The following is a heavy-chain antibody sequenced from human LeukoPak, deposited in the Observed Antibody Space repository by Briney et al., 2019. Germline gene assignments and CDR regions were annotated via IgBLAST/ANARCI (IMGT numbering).Heavy chain of an antibody. D-gene: IGHD3-22*01. Sequence: PSQTLSLTCTVSGGSISSGSYYWRWIRQPAGTGLEWIGRIYTSGSTNYNPSLKSRVTISVDTSKNQFSLKLSSVTAADTAVYYCARDGISYYDTLDAFDIWGQGTMVTVSS. CDR3: ARDGISYYDTLDAFDI. V-gene: IGHV4-61*02. J-gene: IGHJ3*02. CDR1: GGSISSGSYY. CDR2: IYTSGST.